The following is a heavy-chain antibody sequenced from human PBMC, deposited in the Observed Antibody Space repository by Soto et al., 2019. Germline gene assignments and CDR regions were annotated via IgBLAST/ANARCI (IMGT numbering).Heavy chain of an antibody. CDR3: ARAEAWELLPVEWDY. V-gene: IGHV4-59*01. Sequence: QVQLQESGPGLVKPSETLSLTCTVSGGSISTYYWTWIRQPPGKGLEWIGYIHNSGSTNYNPSLKSRVTISVDTSKNHFSLKQSSVTTADTAVYYCARAEAWELLPVEWDYWGQGTLVTVSS. CDR1: GGSISTYY. J-gene: IGHJ4*02. CDR2: IHNSGST. D-gene: IGHD3-3*01.